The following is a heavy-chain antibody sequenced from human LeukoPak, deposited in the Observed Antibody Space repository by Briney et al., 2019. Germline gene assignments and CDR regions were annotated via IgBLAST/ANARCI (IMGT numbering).Heavy chain of an antibody. CDR1: GFTISSYI. J-gene: IGHJ6*02. V-gene: IGHV3-30*04. D-gene: IGHD3-9*01. CDR3: ARESYDILPGYLYYGMDV. Sequence: GGSLRLSCAASGFTISSYIMYWVRQAPGKGLEWVAVTSYDGSDKYYADSVKGRFSISRDTSKNTLYLQMNSLRAEDTAVYYCARESYDILPGYLYYGMDVWGQGTTVTVSS. CDR2: TSYDGSDK.